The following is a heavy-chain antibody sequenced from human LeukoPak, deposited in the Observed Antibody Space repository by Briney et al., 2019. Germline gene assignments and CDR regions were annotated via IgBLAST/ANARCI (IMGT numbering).Heavy chain of an antibody. CDR2: ISAYDGNT. CDR3: ARTKRTIFGVVIISWGWFDY. V-gene: IGHV1-18*01. J-gene: IGHJ4*02. Sequence: GASVKVSCKASGLTFSNYGITWVRQAPGQGPEWVGWISAYDGNTNYAQKLQGRVTMTTDTSTSTAYMELRSLRSDDTAVYYCARTKRTIFGVVIISWGWFDYWGQGTLVTVSS. D-gene: IGHD3-3*01. CDR1: GLTFSNYG.